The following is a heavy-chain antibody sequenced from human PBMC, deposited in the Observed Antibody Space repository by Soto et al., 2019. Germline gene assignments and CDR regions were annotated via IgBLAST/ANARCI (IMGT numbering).Heavy chain of an antibody. J-gene: IGHJ4*02. CDR1: GFSFSTSAVD. CDR2: IYWDDDK. D-gene: IGHD6-13*01. V-gene: IGHV2-5*02. CDR3: AHLYWAASGTRYYCDY. Sequence: QITLTESGPTLVKPTQTLTLTCTFSGFSFSTSAVDVGWIRQPPGKALEWLALIYWDDDKRYSPFLKSRLTITKDTSTNQVVLTMTNMDPVYTGTYYSAHLYWAASGTRYYCDYWGQGTLVTVSS.